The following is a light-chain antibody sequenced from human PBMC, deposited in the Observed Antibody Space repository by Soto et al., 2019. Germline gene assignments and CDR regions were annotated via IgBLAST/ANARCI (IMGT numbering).Light chain of an antibody. CDR3: QQSYSTPRT. J-gene: IGKJ1*01. CDR2: AAS. Sequence: EIQMTQSPSSLSASVGGRVTITCRASQSISSDLNWYQQKPGKAPKLLIYAASSLQSGVPSRFSGSGSGTEFTLTISSLQPEDFATYYCQQSYSTPRTFGQGTKVEIK. CDR1: QSISSD. V-gene: IGKV1-39*01.